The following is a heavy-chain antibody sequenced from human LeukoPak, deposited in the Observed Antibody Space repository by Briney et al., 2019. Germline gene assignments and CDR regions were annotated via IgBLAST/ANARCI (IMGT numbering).Heavy chain of an antibody. J-gene: IGHJ6*03. CDR1: GFTVSSNY. CDR2: IYSGGST. V-gene: IGHV3-53*01. D-gene: IGHD6-6*01. Sequence: GGSLRLSCAASGFTVSSNYMSWVRQAPGKGLEWVSVIYSGGSTYYADSVKGRFTISRDNSKNTLYLQMNSLRAEDTAVCYCARDSSSTHYYYYMDVWGKGTTVTVSS. CDR3: ARDSSSTHYYYYMDV.